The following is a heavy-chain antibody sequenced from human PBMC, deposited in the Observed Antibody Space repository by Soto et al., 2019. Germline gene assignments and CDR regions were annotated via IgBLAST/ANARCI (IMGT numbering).Heavy chain of an antibody. CDR1: VFTFRSFT. J-gene: IGHJ5*02. CDR2: ISSNSAYI. CDR3: TRDASRDSSARGWFDP. Sequence: GGSLRLSCAASVFTFRSFTMNWFRQAPGNGLEWVSTISSNSAYIYYTDALRGRFTISRDNAKNSLHLQMNSLRAEDTAVYYCTRDASRDSSARGWFDPWGPGTLVTVSS. V-gene: IGHV3-21*01. D-gene: IGHD6-13*01.